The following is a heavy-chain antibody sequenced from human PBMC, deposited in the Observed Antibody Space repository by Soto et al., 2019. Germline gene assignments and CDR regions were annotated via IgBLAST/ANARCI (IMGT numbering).Heavy chain of an antibody. CDR1: GGSISSSSYY. V-gene: IGHV4-39*01. Sequence: PSETLSLTCTVSGGSISSSSYYWGWIRQPPGKGLEWIGSIYYSGSTYYNPSLKSRVTISVDTSKNQFSLKLSSVTAADTAVYYCARPAYENLNNNWFDPWGQGTLVTVSS. CDR3: ARPAYENLNNNWFDP. D-gene: IGHD3-22*01. CDR2: IYYSGST. J-gene: IGHJ5*02.